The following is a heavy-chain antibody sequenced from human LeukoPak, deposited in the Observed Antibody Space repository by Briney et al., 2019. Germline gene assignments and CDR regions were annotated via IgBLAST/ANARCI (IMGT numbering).Heavy chain of an antibody. V-gene: IGHV1-2*02. Sequence: ASVKVFCKASGYTFTGYYMHWVRQAPGQGLEWMGWINPNSGGTNYAQKFQGRVTMTRDTSISTAYMELSRLRSDDTAVYYCARRRWLGYYYYGMDVWGQGTTVTVSS. CDR1: GYTFTGYY. CDR2: INPNSGGT. CDR3: ARRRWLGYYYYGMDV. D-gene: IGHD5-12*01. J-gene: IGHJ6*02.